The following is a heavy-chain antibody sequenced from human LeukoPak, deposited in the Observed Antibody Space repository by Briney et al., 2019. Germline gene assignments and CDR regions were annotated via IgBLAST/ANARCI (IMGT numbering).Heavy chain of an antibody. J-gene: IGHJ5*02. CDR1: GGSISSYY. V-gene: IGHV4-59*01. Sequence: SETLSLTCTVSGGSISSYYWSWIRQPPGKGLEWIGYIYYSGSTNYNPSLKGRVTISVDTSKNQFSLKLSSVTAADTAVYYCARERMGYCSGGSCRHNWFDPWGQGTLVTVSS. D-gene: IGHD2-15*01. CDR3: ARERMGYCSGGSCRHNWFDP. CDR2: IYYSGST.